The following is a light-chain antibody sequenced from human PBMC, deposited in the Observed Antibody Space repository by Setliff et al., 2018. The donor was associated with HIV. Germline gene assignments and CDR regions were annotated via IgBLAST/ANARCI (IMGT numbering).Light chain of an antibody. V-gene: IGLV2-14*03. CDR2: DVN. CDR3: SSFTSSTTYV. CDR1: SSDVGGYNF. J-gene: IGLJ1*01. Sequence: QSALAQPASVSGSPGQSITISCTGTSSDVGGYNFVCWYQQHPGKAPKLMIYDVNERPSGFSNRFSGSKSGNTASLTISGLQAEDEADYYCSSFTSSTTYVSGTGTKVTVL.